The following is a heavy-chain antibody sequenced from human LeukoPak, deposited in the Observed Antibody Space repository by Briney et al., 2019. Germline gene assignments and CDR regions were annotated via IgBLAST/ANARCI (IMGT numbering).Heavy chain of an antibody. CDR1: GFTCSSYW. Sequence: GGSLRLSCAASGFTCSSYWMSWVRQAPGKGLEWVANIKQDGSEKYYVDSVKGRFTISRDNAKNSLYLQMNSLRAEDTAVYYCAGGDRSSWYLYYFDYWGQGTLVTVSS. CDR3: AGGDRSSWYLYYFDY. D-gene: IGHD6-13*01. J-gene: IGHJ4*02. V-gene: IGHV3-7*03. CDR2: IKQDGSEK.